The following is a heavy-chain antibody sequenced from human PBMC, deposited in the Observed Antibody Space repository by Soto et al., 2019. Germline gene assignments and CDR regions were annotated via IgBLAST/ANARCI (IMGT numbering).Heavy chain of an antibody. D-gene: IGHD4-17*01. CDR2: IYYSGST. CDR1: GGPISSGGYY. Sequence: PSETLSLTCTVSGGPISSGGYYWSWIRQHPGKGLEWIGYIYYSGSTYYNPSLKSRVTISVDTSKNQFSLKLSSVTAADTAVYYCARVLHTTMRRDYYYYYGMDVWGQGTTVTVSS. CDR3: ARVLHTTMRRDYYYYYGMDV. J-gene: IGHJ6*02. V-gene: IGHV4-31*03.